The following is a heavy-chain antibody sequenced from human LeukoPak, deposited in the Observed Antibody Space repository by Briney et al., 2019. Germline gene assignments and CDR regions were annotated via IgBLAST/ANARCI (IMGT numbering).Heavy chain of an antibody. CDR3: VREERIGPEGYLDF. J-gene: IGHJ4*02. Sequence: GGSLRLSCATSGFIFDDYDMRWVRQAPGKGLEWVSGISWNGGSTSYADSVKGRFTISRDNAKNSLSLQMNSLRVEDTALYYCVREERIGPEGYLDFWGQGTLVTVSS. D-gene: IGHD2-15*01. V-gene: IGHV3-20*04. CDR2: ISWNGGST. CDR1: GFIFDDYD.